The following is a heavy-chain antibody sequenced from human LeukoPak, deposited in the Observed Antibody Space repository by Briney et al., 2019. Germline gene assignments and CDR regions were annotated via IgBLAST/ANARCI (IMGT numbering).Heavy chain of an antibody. CDR2: INPNSGGT. CDR3: ARKYSSSRRNAFDI. Sequence: ASAKVSCKASGYTFTGYYMHWVRQAPGQGLEWMGWINPNSGGTNYAQKFQGRVTMTRDTSISTAYMELSRLRSDDTAVYYCARKYSSSRRNAFDIWGQGTMVTVSS. J-gene: IGHJ3*02. D-gene: IGHD6-6*01. CDR1: GYTFTGYY. V-gene: IGHV1-2*02.